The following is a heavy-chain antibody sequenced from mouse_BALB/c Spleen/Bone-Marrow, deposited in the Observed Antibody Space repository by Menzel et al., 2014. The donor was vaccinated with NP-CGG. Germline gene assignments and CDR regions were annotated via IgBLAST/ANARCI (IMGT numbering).Heavy chain of an antibody. CDR1: GFNIKDTY. V-gene: IGHV14-3*02. CDR3: ARIHYYGRAWFAY. D-gene: IGHD1-2*01. Sequence: VQLQQSGAELVKPGASVKLSCTASGFNIKDTYMHWVKQRPEQGLEWIGRIDPANGNTKYDPKFQGKATITADTSSNPAYLQLSSLTSEDTAVYYCARIHYYGRAWFAYWGQGTLATISA. J-gene: IGHJ3*01. CDR2: IDPANGNT.